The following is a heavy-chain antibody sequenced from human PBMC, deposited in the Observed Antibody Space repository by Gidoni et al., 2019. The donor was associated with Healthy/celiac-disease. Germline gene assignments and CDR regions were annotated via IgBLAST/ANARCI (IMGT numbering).Heavy chain of an antibody. Sequence: EVRLVRSVPLVKSPGGFLKLACSGSGSSFTCYWIGWVRQMPGKGLAWVGIIYPSDSDTRYSPAFQGKVTISADKDISTAYLQWSSLKASDTAMYYCARLVVPAAPFDYWGQGTLVTVSS. D-gene: IGHD2-2*01. J-gene: IGHJ4*02. CDR3: ARLVVPAAPFDY. V-gene: IGHV5-51*01. CDR2: IYPSDSDT. CDR1: GSSFTCYW.